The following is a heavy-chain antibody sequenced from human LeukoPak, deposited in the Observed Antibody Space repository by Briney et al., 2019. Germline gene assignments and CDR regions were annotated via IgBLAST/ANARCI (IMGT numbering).Heavy chain of an antibody. CDR2: IWYDGSKR. J-gene: IGHJ4*02. Sequence: GGSLRLSCAASGFTFRNYGMHWVRRSPDKGLEWVAAIWYDGSKRLYADSVKGRFTISRDDSENALYLQMNSLRAEDTALYYCARYYCSTSFCYDNWGQGTLVTVSS. D-gene: IGHD2-2*01. V-gene: IGHV3-33*01. CDR1: GFTFRNYG. CDR3: ARYYCSTSFCYDN.